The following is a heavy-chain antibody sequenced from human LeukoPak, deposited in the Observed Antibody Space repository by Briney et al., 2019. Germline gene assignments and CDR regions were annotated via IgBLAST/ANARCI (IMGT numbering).Heavy chain of an antibody. Sequence: PGGSLRLSCAASGFTFSSYSMNWVRQAPGKGLEWVSSISSSSSYIYYADSVKGRFTISRDNAKNSLYLQMNSLRAGDTAVYYCARGKSGYSSSYLFDYWGQGTLVTVSS. V-gene: IGHV3-21*01. D-gene: IGHD6-13*01. CDR2: ISSSSSYI. CDR1: GFTFSSYS. J-gene: IGHJ4*02. CDR3: ARGKSGYSSSYLFDY.